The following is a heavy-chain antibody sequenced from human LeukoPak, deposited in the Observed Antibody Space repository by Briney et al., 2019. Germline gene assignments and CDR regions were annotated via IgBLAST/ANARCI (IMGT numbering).Heavy chain of an antibody. CDR3: ARAKYCSGGSCYAEY. J-gene: IGHJ4*02. Sequence: GESLKISCEASGYSFTTYWIGWVRQMPGKGLEWMGIIYPGDSDTRYSPSFQGQVTISADKSISTVYLQWSSLKASDTAMYYCARAKYCSGGSCYAEYWGQGTLVTVSS. CDR1: GYSFTTYW. D-gene: IGHD2-15*01. V-gene: IGHV5-51*01. CDR2: IYPGDSDT.